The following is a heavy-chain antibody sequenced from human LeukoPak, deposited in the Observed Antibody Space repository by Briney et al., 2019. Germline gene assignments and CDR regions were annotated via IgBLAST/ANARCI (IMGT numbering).Heavy chain of an antibody. CDR1: GVTFSSYV. Sequence: GGSLRLSCEASGVTFSSYVMSWVCQAPGKGPEWVSGISGSGGGTYYADFVKGRFAISRDNSKNTLYLQMNSLGAEDSALYYCVQEGPRGLAFDVWGQGTRVTVSS. CDR3: VQEGPRGLAFDV. CDR2: ISGSGGGT. V-gene: IGHV3-23*01. J-gene: IGHJ3*01.